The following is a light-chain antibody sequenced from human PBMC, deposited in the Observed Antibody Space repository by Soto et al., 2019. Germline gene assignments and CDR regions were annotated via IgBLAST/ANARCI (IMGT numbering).Light chain of an antibody. CDR2: DVS. V-gene: IGLV2-14*04. J-gene: IGLJ2*01. Sequence: VEWITISSTGTSSDVGGYNYVSWYQQHPAKVPKLMIYDVSNRPSGVSNRFSGSKSGNTASLTISGLQAEDEADYYCSSYTSSSTPVFGGGTKVTVL. CDR1: SSDVGGYNY. CDR3: SSYTSSSTPV.